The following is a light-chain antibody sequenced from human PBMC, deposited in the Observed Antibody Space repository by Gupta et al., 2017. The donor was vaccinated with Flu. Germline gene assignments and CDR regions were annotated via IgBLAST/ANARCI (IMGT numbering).Light chain of an antibody. CDR2: DAF. CDR1: QDIRND. V-gene: IGKV1-17*01. CDR3: LYHHFYEIS. J-gene: IGKJ4*01. Sequence: DIQMTQSPSSLSASVGDRVIITCRASQDIRNDLGWYQQKPGKAPERLIYDAFSLQGGVPSRFSGSGSGTEFTLTISSLQPEDFATYFCLYHHFYEISFGGGTKVEIK.